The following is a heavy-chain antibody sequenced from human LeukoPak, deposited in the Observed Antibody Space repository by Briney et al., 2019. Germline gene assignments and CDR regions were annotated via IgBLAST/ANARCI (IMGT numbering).Heavy chain of an antibody. CDR2: IYTSGST. CDR1: GGSISSYY. V-gene: IGHV4-4*07. J-gene: IGHJ6*02. Sequence: SETLSLTCTVSGGSISSYYWSWIRQPAGKGLEWIGRIYTSGSTNYNPSLKSRVTMSVDTSENQFSLKLSSVTAADTAVYYCARVGRVGPSDYGMDVWGQGTTVTVSS. D-gene: IGHD3-10*01. CDR3: ARVGRVGPSDYGMDV.